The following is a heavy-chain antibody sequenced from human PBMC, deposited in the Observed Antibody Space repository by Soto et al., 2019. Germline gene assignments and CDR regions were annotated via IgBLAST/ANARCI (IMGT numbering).Heavy chain of an antibody. CDR2: IYPGDSAT. Sequence: PGESLKISCKGSGYSFTSYWIGWLRQIPVKGLEWMGIIYPGDSATRYSPSFQGQVTISADKSISTAYLQWSSLKASDTAMYYCAGPASYSSGWYYLDDCRQGSPVAVSS. V-gene: IGHV5-51*01. CDR3: AGPASYSSGWYYLDD. D-gene: IGHD6-19*01. J-gene: IGHJ4*02. CDR1: GYSFTSYW.